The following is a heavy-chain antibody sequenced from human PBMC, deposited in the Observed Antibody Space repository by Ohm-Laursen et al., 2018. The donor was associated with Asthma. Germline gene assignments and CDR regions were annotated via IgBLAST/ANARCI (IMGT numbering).Heavy chain of an antibody. V-gene: IGHV3-7*01. D-gene: IGHD3-10*01. CDR3: LVGSGSYGGLGY. J-gene: IGHJ4*02. CDR2: IKEDGSEK. Sequence: SLRLSCSASGFTFSNHWMSWARQAPGKGLEWVATIKEDGSEKYYVDSVKGRFTISRDNAKNSLYLQMNSLRAEDTAVYFCLVGSGSYGGLGYWGQGTLVTV. CDR1: GFTFSNHW.